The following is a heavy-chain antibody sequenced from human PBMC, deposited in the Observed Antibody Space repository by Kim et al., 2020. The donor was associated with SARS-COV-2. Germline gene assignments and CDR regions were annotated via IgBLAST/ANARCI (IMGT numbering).Heavy chain of an antibody. CDR3: ARASRSIPYYFDY. CDR2: IYHSGST. J-gene: IGHJ4*02. V-gene: IGHV4-4*02. D-gene: IGHD2-2*01. Sequence: SETLSLTCAVSGGSISSSNWWSWVRQPPGKGLGWIREIYHSGSTNYNPSLKSRVTISVDKSKNQFSLKLSSVTAADTAVYYCARASRSIPYYFDYWGQGTLVTVSS. CDR1: GGSISSSNW.